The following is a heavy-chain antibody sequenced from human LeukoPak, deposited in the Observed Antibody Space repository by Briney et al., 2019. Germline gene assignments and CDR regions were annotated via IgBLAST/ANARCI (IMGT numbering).Heavy chain of an antibody. V-gene: IGHV4-39*01. CDR2: IYYTGST. CDR3: ARLILDYVWGSALDY. J-gene: IGHJ4*02. Sequence: SETLSLTCTVSGGSISSSSYYWGWIRQAPGKGLEWIGNIYYTGSTYYNPSLKSRVTISVDTSKNQFSLKLTSVTAADTAVYYCARLILDYVWGSALDYWGQGTLVTVSS. D-gene: IGHD3-16*01. CDR1: GGSISSSSYY.